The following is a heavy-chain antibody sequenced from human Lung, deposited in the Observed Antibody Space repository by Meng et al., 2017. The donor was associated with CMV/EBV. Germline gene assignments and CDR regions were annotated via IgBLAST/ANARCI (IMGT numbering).Heavy chain of an antibody. CDR2: INPNSGGT. CDR1: GYTLSGYY. CDR3: ARDSRGSDEY. J-gene: IGHJ4*02. D-gene: IGHD1-26*01. V-gene: IGHV1-2*02. Sequence: ASVXVSCKASGYTLSGYYMHWVRQAPGQGLEWMGWINPNSGGTNYAQKFQGRITMTGDTSISTAYLELSRLRSDDTAVYYCARDSRGSDEYWGQGTLVTVSS.